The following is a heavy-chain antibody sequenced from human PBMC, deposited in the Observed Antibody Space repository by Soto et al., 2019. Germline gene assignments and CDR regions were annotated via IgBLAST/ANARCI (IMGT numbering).Heavy chain of an antibody. CDR2: LSGDGSRA. V-gene: IGHV3-23*01. Sequence: GGSLRLSCAVTGFNFCGYAMSWVRQAPGKGLEWVSTLSGDGSRAYYADSVRGRFTVSRDNSKSTLYLRMNSLRADDTAIYYCAKRGGYAISFYDSWGQGTLVTVSS. D-gene: IGHD3-16*01. CDR1: GFNFCGYA. J-gene: IGHJ4*02. CDR3: AKRGGYAISFYDS.